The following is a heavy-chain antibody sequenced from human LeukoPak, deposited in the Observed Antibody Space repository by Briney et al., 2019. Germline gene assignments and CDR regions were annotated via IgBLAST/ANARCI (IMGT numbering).Heavy chain of an antibody. J-gene: IGHJ4*02. CDR1: GGSISSYY. D-gene: IGHD3-10*01. Sequence: PSETLSLTCTVSGGSISSYYWSWIRQPPGKGLEWIGYIYYSGSTNYNPSLKSRVTISVDTSKNQFSLKLSSVTAADTAVYYCARAYGSGSYYNSSFDYWGQGTLVTVSS. CDR2: IYYSGST. CDR3: ARAYGSGSYYNSSFDY. V-gene: IGHV4-59*01.